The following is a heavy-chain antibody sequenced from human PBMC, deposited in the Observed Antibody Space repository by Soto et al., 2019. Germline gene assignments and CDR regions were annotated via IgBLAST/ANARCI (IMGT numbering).Heavy chain of an antibody. CDR2: IKQDGSEK. CDR1: GFTFSSYW. CDR3: ARHSSGYYFVWFDP. Sequence: GGSLRLSCAASGFTFSSYWMSWVRQAPGKGLEWVANIKQDGSEKYYVDSVKGRFTISRDNAKNSLYLQMNSLRAEDTAVYYCARHSSGYYFVWFDPWGQGTLVTVSS. D-gene: IGHD3-3*01. J-gene: IGHJ5*02. V-gene: IGHV3-7*03.